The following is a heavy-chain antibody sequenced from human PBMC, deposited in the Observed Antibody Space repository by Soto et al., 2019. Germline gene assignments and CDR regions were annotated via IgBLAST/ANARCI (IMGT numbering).Heavy chain of an antibody. J-gene: IGHJ4*02. V-gene: IGHV3-74*01. CDR2: VNADGSST. CDR1: GFSFTHYR. CDR3: AKAGDWNYVSDF. D-gene: IGHD1-7*01. Sequence: EVRLVESGGGQVHPGGSLRLSCAASGFSFTHYRIHWVRQVPGKGLEWVCRVNADGSSTNYAGFAKGRFTISRDNSKNMAYLEMNNLRADDTALYYCAKAGDWNYVSDFWGQGTSVLVSS.